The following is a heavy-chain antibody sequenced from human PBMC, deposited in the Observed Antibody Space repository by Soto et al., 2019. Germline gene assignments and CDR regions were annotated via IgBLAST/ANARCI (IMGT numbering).Heavy chain of an antibody. CDR1: GYTLTELS. CDR2: FDPEDGET. CDR3: ATKRRYCSSTSCLFDY. V-gene: IGHV1-24*01. Sequence: QVQLVQSGAEVKKPGASVKVSCKVSGYTLTELSMHWVRQAPGKGLERMGGFDPEDGETIYAEKFQCRVTMTEDTPTDTAYREVSSLRSEDTAVYYWATKRRYCSSTSCLFDYWGQGTLVTVSS. J-gene: IGHJ4*02. D-gene: IGHD2-2*01.